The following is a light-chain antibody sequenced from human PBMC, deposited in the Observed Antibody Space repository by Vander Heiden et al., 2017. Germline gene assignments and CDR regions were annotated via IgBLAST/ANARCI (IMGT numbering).Light chain of an antibody. Sequence: QSALTQPPSVSGSPGQSVTISCTGTSSDVGSSNRVSWYQQPPGTAPKVIIYEVNNRPSGVPDRFSGSKSGNTASLTISGLQAEDEADYYCNSYTTSNTYVFGTGTKVTVL. CDR3: NSYTTSNTYV. CDR1: SSDVGSSNR. V-gene: IGLV2-18*02. CDR2: EVN. J-gene: IGLJ1*01.